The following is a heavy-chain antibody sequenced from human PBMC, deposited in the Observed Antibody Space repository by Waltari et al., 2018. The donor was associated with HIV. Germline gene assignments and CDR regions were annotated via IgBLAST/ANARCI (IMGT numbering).Heavy chain of an antibody. J-gene: IGHJ6*02. CDR3: ASIAYCGGDCYPRGMDV. V-gene: IGHV3-66*01. Sequence: EVQLVDSGGGLVQPGGSLRLSCAASGFTVSSNYMSWVRQAPGKGLEWVSVIYSGGSTYYADSVKGKFTISRDNSKNTLYLQMNSLRAEDTAVYYCASIAYCGGDCYPRGMDVWGQGTTVTVSS. CDR2: IYSGGST. CDR1: GFTVSSNY. D-gene: IGHD2-21*02.